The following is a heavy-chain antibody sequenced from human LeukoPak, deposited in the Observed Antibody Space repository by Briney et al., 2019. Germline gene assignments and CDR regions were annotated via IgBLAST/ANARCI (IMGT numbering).Heavy chain of an antibody. J-gene: IGHJ4*02. CDR1: GFTFSNYG. D-gene: IGHD3-10*01. V-gene: IGHV3-23*01. CDR2: ISGSGGST. Sequence: GGSLRLSCAASGFTFSNYGMSWVRQAPRKGLEWVSAISGSGGSTHYADSVKGRFTISRDNSKNTLYLQMNSLRGEDTAMYYCTRDRARAGGEILDYWGQGTLVTVSS. CDR3: TRDRARAGGEILDY.